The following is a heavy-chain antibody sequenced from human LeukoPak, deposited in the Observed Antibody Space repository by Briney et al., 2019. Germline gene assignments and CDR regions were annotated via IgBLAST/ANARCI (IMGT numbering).Heavy chain of an antibody. V-gene: IGHV3-23*01. CDR2: ISGSGGST. CDR1: GLTFTSSA. Sequence: GGSLRLSCAASGLTFTSSAMSWVRQTPGKGLEWVSAISGSGGSTYYADSVRGRFTISRDNSKNTLYLQMNSLRADDTAIYYCAKEYQLPPYYFDYWGQGTLVTVSS. J-gene: IGHJ4*02. D-gene: IGHD2-2*01. CDR3: AKEYQLPPYYFDY.